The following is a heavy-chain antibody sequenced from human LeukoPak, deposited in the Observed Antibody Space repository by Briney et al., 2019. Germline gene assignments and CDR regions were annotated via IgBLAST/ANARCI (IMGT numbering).Heavy chain of an antibody. CDR3: AREKTRLAAGDAFDI. Sequence: ASVRVSCKPSGYTFYTYGISWVRQAPGQGLEWMGWISTYNGNTYYALKLQGRVTMTTDTSTSTAYMELRSLRSDDTAVYYCAREKTRLAAGDAFDIWGQGTMVTVSS. J-gene: IGHJ3*02. CDR2: ISTYNGNT. CDR1: GYTFYTYG. D-gene: IGHD6-13*01. V-gene: IGHV1-18*01.